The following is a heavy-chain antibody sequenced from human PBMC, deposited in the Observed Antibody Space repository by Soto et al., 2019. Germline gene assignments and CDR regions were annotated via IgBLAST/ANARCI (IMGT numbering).Heavy chain of an antibody. V-gene: IGHV3-30*18. D-gene: IGHD3-22*01. CDR3: AKTEDSSGYLAFDY. J-gene: IGHJ4*02. Sequence: GGSLRLSCAASVFTFSSYGMHWVRQAPGKGLEWVAVISYDGSNKYYADSVKGRFTISRDNSKNTLYLQMNSLRAEDTAVYYCAKTEDSSGYLAFDYWGQGTLVTVSS. CDR1: VFTFSSYG. CDR2: ISYDGSNK.